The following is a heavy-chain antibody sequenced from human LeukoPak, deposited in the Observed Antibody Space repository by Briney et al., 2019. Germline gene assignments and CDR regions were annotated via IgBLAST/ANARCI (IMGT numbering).Heavy chain of an antibody. CDR2: IYYSGST. CDR3: ARVALVRGVIMPNPYYYYMDV. Sequence: SETLSLTCTVSGGSISSYYWSWIRQPPGKGLEWVGYIYYSGSTNYNPSLKSRVTISVDTSKNQFSLKLSSVTAADTAVYYCARVALVRGVIMPNPYYYYMDVWGKGTTVTVSS. J-gene: IGHJ6*03. V-gene: IGHV4-59*01. D-gene: IGHD3-10*01. CDR1: GGSISSYY.